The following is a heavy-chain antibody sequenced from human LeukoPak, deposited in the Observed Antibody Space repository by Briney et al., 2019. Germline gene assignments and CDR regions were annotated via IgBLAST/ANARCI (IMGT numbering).Heavy chain of an antibody. CDR2: INWNGGST. D-gene: IGHD1-26*01. CDR1: GFTFDDYG. Sequence: GGSLRLSCAASGFTFDDYGMSWVRHAPGKGLEWVSGINWNGGSTGYADSVKGRFTISRDNAKNSLYLQMNSLRAEDTALYYCARDLQVGATSGPGYWGQGTLVTVSS. CDR3: ARDLQVGATSGPGY. J-gene: IGHJ4*02. V-gene: IGHV3-20*04.